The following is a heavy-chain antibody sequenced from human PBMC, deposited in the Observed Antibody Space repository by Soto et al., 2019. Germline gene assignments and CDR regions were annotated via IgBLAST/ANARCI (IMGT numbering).Heavy chain of an antibody. CDR2: IVVGSGNT. CDR1: GFTFAWSA. D-gene: IGHD6-13*01. V-gene: IGHV1-58*01. Sequence: KQLVQSGPEVKKPGTSVKVSCKTSGFTFAWSALHWVRQGRGQSLEWIGWIVVGSGNTEFAQQFQERVTIATDMPTSTVYMELSSLRSEDTAIYYCAADIAPTDPSNCFDPWGQGTLVTVSS. CDR3: AADIAPTDPSNCFDP. J-gene: IGHJ5*02.